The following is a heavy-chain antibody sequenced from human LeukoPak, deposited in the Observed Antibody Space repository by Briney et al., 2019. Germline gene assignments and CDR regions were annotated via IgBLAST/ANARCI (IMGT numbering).Heavy chain of an antibody. CDR3: ARDKLQWELPVLTHYYYMDV. V-gene: IGHV3-48*01. CDR2: ISSSSSTI. Sequence: PGGSLRLSCAASGFTFSSFGMNWVRQAPGKGLEWVSYISSSSSTIYYADSVKGRFTISRDNAKNSLYLQMNSLRADDTAVYYCARDKLQWELPVLTHYYYMDVWGKGTTVTVSS. D-gene: IGHD1-26*01. CDR1: GFTFSSFG. J-gene: IGHJ6*03.